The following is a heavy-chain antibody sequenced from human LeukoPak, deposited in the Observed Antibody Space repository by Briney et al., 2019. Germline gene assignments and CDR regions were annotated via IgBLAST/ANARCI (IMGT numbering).Heavy chain of an antibody. CDR2: INHSGST. V-gene: IGHV4-34*01. CDR1: GGSFSGYY. CDR3: ARAQPATDAFDI. J-gene: IGHJ3*02. Sequence: SETLSLTCAVYGGSFSGYYWSWIRQPPGKGLEWIGEINHSGSTNYNPSLKSRVTISVDTSKNQFSLKLSSVTAADTAVYYCARAQPATDAFDIWGQGTMVTVSS. D-gene: IGHD2-2*01.